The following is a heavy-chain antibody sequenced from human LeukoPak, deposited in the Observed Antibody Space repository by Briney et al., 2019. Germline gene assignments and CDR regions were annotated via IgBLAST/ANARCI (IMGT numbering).Heavy chain of an antibody. CDR3: ATVDYGGQRGWDY. CDR1: GYTFTDYY. D-gene: IGHD4-23*01. Sequence: ASVTISCKVSGYTFTDYYMHWVRQAPGKGLEWMGLVDPEDGETIYAEKFQARVTITADTSTDTAYMELSSLRSEDTAVYYCATVDYGGQRGWDYWGQGTLVTVSS. CDR2: VDPEDGET. J-gene: IGHJ4*02. V-gene: IGHV1-69-2*01.